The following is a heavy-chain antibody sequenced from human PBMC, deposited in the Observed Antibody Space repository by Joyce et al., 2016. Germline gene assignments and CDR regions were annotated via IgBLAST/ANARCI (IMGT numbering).Heavy chain of an antibody. D-gene: IGHD3-3*01. J-gene: IGHJ3*02. Sequence: QVQLVQSGAEVKKPGASVKVSCKASGYTFTSYGISWVRQAPGQGLEWMGGISAYNGNTNYAQKLQGRVTMTADTSTSTAYMELSSLRSDDTAVYYCAREFDQYYDFWSGYYSNDAFDIWGQGTMVTVSS. V-gene: IGHV1-18*01. CDR1: GYTFTSYG. CDR3: AREFDQYYDFWSGYYSNDAFDI. CDR2: ISAYNGNT.